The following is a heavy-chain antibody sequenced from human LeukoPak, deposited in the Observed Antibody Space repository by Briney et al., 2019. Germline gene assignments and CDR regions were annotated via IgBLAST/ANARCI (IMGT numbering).Heavy chain of an antibody. CDR2: ISTSGGST. CDR3: AKHYYDTGASKRAAFDI. CDR1: GFTFSSFG. V-gene: IGHV3-23*01. Sequence: GGSLRLSCAASGFTFSSFGMRWVRQAPGKGLEWVSTISTSGGSTYYADSVKGRFTISRDNSKNTLYLQMNSLRGEDTAVYYCAKHYYDTGASKRAAFDIWGQGTMVTVSS. D-gene: IGHD3-22*01. J-gene: IGHJ3*02.